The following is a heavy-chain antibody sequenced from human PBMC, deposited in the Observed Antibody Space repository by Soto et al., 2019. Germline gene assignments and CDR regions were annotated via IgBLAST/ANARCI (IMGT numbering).Heavy chain of an antibody. V-gene: IGHV4-30-4*01. CDR3: ARKDYGDYGALFNY. J-gene: IGHJ4*02. D-gene: IGHD4-17*01. CDR2: IYYSGST. CDR1: GGSISSGDYY. Sequence: QVQLQESGPGLVKPSQTLSLTCTVSGGSISSGDYYWSWIRQPPGKGLEWIGYIYYSGSTYYNPSLKSRVTIXVXTXXTQFSLKLSSVTAADTAVYYCARKDYGDYGALFNYWGQGTLVTVSS.